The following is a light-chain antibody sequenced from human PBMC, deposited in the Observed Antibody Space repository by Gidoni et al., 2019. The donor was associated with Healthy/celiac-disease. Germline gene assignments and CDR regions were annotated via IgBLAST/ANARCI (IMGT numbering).Light chain of an antibody. J-gene: IGKJ4*01. Sequence: EIVLTQSPATLSLSPGERATLSCRASQSVSSYLAWYQQKPGQAPRLLIYDASNRATGIPARFRGSGSVTDFTLTISSLEPEDFAVYYCQQRSNIFGGGTKVEIK. CDR3: QQRSNI. V-gene: IGKV3-11*01. CDR2: DAS. CDR1: QSVSSY.